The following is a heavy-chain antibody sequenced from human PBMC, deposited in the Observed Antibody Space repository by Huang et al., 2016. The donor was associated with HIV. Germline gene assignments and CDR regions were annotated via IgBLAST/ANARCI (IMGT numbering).Heavy chain of an antibody. J-gene: IGHJ5*02. D-gene: IGHD1-1*01. CDR2: IKHLGSA. V-gene: IGHV4-34*02. Sequence: QVHLEQWGAGLLESAATLSLTCAVYGGSLRDYYWSWLRQPPGQGRGGIWEIKHLGSANDNPSLRSRVSISVDGSKKQLSLKLKSVTDADTAIYYWARDATTNPRGWFDPWGQGTLVTGSS. CDR3: ARDATTNPRGWFDP. CDR1: GGSLRDYY.